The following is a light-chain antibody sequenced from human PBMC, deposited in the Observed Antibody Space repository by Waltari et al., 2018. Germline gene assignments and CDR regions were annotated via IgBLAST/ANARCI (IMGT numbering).Light chain of an antibody. J-gene: IGKJ1*01. CDR3: LHDYGYPRT. Sequence: TQLTQSPSSLSASVGDRVILTCRASEDIRNDLAWYQQQPGKAPKVLIYGTSILHSGVPSRFSGSGSGTDFTLTITNLQPEDFATYFCLHDYGYPRTFGQGTKVEI. CDR2: GTS. V-gene: IGKV1-6*01. CDR1: EDIRND.